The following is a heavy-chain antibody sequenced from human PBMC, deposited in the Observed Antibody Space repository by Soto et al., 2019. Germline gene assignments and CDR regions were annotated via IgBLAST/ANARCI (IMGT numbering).Heavy chain of an antibody. J-gene: IGHJ4*02. Sequence: QVQLQESGPGLVKPSQTLSLTCTVSGGSISSGCYYWSWLRQHPGQGLEWIGYIYYSGSTYYNPSLNSRVTISVDTSKNQFSLKLSSVTAADTAVYYCARGGIAAAAPPDYWGQGTLVTVSS. CDR1: GGSISSGCYY. CDR2: IYYSGST. D-gene: IGHD6-13*01. V-gene: IGHV4-31*03. CDR3: ARGGIAAAAPPDY.